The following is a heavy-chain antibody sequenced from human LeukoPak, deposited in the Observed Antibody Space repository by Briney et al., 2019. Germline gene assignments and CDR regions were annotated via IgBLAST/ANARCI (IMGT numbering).Heavy chain of an antibody. Sequence: GGSLRLSCAASGFTFSSYAMHWVRQAPGKGLEWVAVISYDGSNKYYADSVKGRFTVPRDNSKNTLYLQMNSLRAEDTAVYYCARDIYYDSSGYYYAGNHDAFDIWGQGTMVTVSS. D-gene: IGHD3-22*01. V-gene: IGHV3-30-3*01. CDR1: GFTFSSYA. CDR2: ISYDGSNK. CDR3: ARDIYYDSSGYYYAGNHDAFDI. J-gene: IGHJ3*02.